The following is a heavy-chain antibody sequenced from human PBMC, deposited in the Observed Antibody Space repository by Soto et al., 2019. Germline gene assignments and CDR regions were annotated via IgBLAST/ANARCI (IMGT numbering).Heavy chain of an antibody. CDR1: GGTFSSHA. D-gene: IGHD6-19*01. CDR3: ASSVAVAGFDY. V-gene: IGHV1-69*13. Sequence: SVKVSCKASGGTFSSHAISWVRQAPGQGLEWMGGIIPIFGTANYAQKFQGRVTITADESTSTAYMELSSLRSEDTAVYYCASSVAVAGFDYWGQGTLVPVSS. CDR2: IIPIFGTA. J-gene: IGHJ4*02.